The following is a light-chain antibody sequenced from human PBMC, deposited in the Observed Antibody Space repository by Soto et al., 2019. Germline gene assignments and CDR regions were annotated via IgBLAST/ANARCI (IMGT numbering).Light chain of an antibody. V-gene: IGLV2-11*01. Sequence: QSALTQPRSVSGSPGQSVTISCTGTSSDVGAYTYVSWYQQNPGKAPKLMISDVNKRPSGVPDRFSGSKSGNTASLTISGLQAEDEADYYCCSYAGSYTVFGGGTKVTVL. CDR1: SSDVGAYTY. CDR3: CSYAGSYTV. CDR2: DVN. J-gene: IGLJ2*01.